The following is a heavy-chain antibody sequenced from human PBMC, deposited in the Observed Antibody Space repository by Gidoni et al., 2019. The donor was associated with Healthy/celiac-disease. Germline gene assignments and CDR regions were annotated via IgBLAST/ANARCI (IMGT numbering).Heavy chain of an antibody. CDR3: ARDIKAHYDFWSGYYSGGMDV. CDR2: IYSGGST. CDR1: GFTVRSNC. V-gene: IGHV3-66*01. J-gene: IGHJ6*02. D-gene: IGHD3-3*01. Sequence: EVQLVESGGGLVQPGGSLRLSCAASGFTVRSNCLSWVRQAPGKGLEWVSVIYSGGSTYYADSVKGRFTISRDNSKNTLYLQMNSLRAEDTAVYYCARDIKAHYDFWSGYYSGGMDVWGQGTTVTVSS.